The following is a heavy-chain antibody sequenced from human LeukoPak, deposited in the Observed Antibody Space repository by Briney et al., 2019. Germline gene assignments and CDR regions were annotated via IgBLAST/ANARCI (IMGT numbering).Heavy chain of an antibody. Sequence: SETLSLTCTVSGGSISSYYWSWIRQPPGKGLGWIGYIYYSGSTNYNPSLKSRVTISVDTSKNQFSLKLSSVTAADTAVYYCASASVITFGGEFDYWGQGTLVTVSS. J-gene: IGHJ4*02. CDR2: IYYSGST. CDR1: GGSISSYY. D-gene: IGHD3-16*01. CDR3: ASASVITFGGEFDY. V-gene: IGHV4-59*08.